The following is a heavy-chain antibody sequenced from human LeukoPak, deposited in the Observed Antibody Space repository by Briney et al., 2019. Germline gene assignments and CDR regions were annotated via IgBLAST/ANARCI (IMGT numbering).Heavy chain of an antibody. J-gene: IGHJ4*02. CDR3: AKCGPYAIGRSGYFDS. V-gene: IGHV3-23*01. Sequence: GGSLRLSCAASGFTFNTHAMSWVRQAPGEGLEWVSTLTGSGSTTYYADSVKGRFTISRDNSKNTLYLQMNSLRAEDTAIYYCAKCGPYAIGRSGYFDSWGQGTLVTVSS. CDR2: LTGSGSTT. CDR1: GFTFNTHA. D-gene: IGHD2-8*01.